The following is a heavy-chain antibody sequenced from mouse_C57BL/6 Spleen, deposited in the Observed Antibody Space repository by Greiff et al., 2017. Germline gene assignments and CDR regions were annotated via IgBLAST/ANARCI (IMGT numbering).Heavy chain of an antibody. D-gene: IGHD1-1*01. J-gene: IGHJ2*01. CDR3: ARIHYYGSSYFDY. V-gene: IGHV1-64*01. CDR2: IHPNSGST. CDR1: GYTFTSYW. Sequence: QVQLQQPGAELVKPGASVKLSCKASGYTFTSYWMHWVKQRPGQGLEWIGMIHPNSGSTNYNEKFKSKATLTVDKSSSTAYMQLSSLTSEDSAVYCCARIHYYGSSYFDYWGQGTTLTVSS.